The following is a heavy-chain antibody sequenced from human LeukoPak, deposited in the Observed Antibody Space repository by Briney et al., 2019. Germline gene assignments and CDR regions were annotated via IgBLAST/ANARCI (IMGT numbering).Heavy chain of an antibody. D-gene: IGHD3-22*01. CDR1: GFTFDDYG. J-gene: IGHJ4*02. CDR3: ARGPGYYDSSGYYGN. V-gene: IGHV3-20*04. Sequence: GGSLRLSCAASGFTFDDYGMSWVRQAPGKGLEWVSGINWNGGSTGYADPVKGRFTISRDNAKNSLYLQMNSLRAEDTAVYYCARGPGYYDSSGYYGNWGQGTLVTVSS. CDR2: INWNGGST.